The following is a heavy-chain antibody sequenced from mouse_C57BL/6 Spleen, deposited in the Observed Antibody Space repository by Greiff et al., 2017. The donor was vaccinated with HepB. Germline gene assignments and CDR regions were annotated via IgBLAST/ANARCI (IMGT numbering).Heavy chain of an antibody. V-gene: IGHV1-81*01. CDR1: GYTFTSYG. J-gene: IGHJ2*01. Sequence: VQLQQSGAELARPGASVKLSCKASGYTFTSYGISWVKQRTGQGLEWIGEIYPRSGNTYYNEKFKGKATLTADKSSSTAYMELRSLTSEDSAVYFCASDDYGSRRGYYFDYWGQGTTLTVSS. D-gene: IGHD1-1*01. CDR3: ASDDYGSRRGYYFDY. CDR2: IYPRSGNT.